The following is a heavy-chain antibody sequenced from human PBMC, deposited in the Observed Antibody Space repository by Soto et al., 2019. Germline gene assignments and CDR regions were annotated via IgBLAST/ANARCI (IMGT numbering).Heavy chain of an antibody. D-gene: IGHD3-9*01. J-gene: IGHJ4*02. Sequence: ALAKASCKESGYTLTSNSLHWVRQAPGQRLEWMGWINAGNGNTKYSQKFQGRVTITRDTSASTAYMELSSLRSEDTAVYYCARAQILTGPDYWGQGTLVTVSS. CDR2: INAGNGNT. CDR1: GYTLTSNS. V-gene: IGHV1-3*01. CDR3: ARAQILTGPDY.